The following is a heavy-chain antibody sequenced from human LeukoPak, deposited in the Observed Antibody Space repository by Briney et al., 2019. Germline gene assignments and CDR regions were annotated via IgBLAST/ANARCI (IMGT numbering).Heavy chain of an antibody. CDR3: ARDLGYDDFDI. CDR2: IYTSGST. D-gene: IGHD7-27*01. V-gene: IGHV4-61*02. CDR1: GGSISSGSYY. Sequence: KSSETLSLTCTVSGGSISSGSYYWSWIRQPAGKGLEWIGRIYTSGSTNYNPSLKSRVTISVDTSKNQFSLKLSSVTAADTAVYYCARDLGYDDFDIWGQGTMVTVSS. J-gene: IGHJ3*02.